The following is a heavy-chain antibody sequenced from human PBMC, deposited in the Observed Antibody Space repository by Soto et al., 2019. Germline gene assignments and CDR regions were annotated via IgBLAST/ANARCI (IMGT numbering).Heavy chain of an antibody. Sequence: GGSLRLSCVASGFTFGSCGMNWVRQAPGKGLEWVAGVSPHGANTYYADSVRGRFIISRDDSRDTVSLDMNSLRGDDSAVYYCATEGAKTTWNFDYWGQGTVVTVSS. V-gene: IGHV3-23*01. J-gene: IGHJ4*02. CDR2: VSPHGANT. CDR1: GFTFGSCG. D-gene: IGHD1-1*01. CDR3: ATEGAKTTWNFDY.